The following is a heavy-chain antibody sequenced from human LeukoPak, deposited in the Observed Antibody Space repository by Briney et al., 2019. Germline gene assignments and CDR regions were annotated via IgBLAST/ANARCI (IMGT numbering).Heavy chain of an antibody. CDR3: ARSRWFDP. CDR2: IYHSGST. J-gene: IGHJ5*02. V-gene: IGHV4-38-2*02. CDR1: GYSISSGYY. Sequence: PSETLSLTCTVSGYSISSGYYWGWIRQPPGKGLEWIGSIYHSGSTYYNPSLKSRVTISVDTSKNQFSLKLSSVTAADTAVYYCARSRWFDPWGQGTLVTVSS.